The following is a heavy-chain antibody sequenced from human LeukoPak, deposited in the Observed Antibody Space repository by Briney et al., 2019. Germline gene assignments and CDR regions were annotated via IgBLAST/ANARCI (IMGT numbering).Heavy chain of an antibody. V-gene: IGHV4-59*12. CDR3: ARGADFDY. J-gene: IGHJ4*02. CDR1: GGSISSYY. Sequence: SETLSLTCTVSGGSISSYYWSWIRQPPGKGLEWIGYIYYSGSTNYNPSLKSRVTISVDTSKNQFSLKLSSVTAADTAVYYCARGADFDYWGQGTLVTVSS. CDR2: IYYSGST.